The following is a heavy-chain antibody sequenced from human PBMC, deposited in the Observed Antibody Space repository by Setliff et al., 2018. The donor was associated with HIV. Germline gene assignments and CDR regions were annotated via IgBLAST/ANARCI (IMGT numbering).Heavy chain of an antibody. CDR3: TRGSSGWKYYYYYYMDL. Sequence: GGSLRLSCAASRFSFRSYWMNWVRQAPGKGLAWVASIKQDGSEIYYVDSVKGRFTISRDNARGALFLQMNNLRADDTALYYCTRGSSGWKYYYYYYMDLWGSGTTVTSP. CDR1: RFSFRSYW. J-gene: IGHJ6*03. D-gene: IGHD6-19*01. CDR2: IKQDGSEI. V-gene: IGHV3-7*03.